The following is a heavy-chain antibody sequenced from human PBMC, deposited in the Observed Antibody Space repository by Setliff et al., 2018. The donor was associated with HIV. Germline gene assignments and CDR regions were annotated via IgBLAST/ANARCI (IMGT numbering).Heavy chain of an antibody. D-gene: IGHD1-1*01. J-gene: IGHJ4*02. Sequence: ASVKVSCKASGYSFTDYFMHWVRQAPGQGLEWMGWISPDNGDTTTAQRFRGRVTMTRDTSINTAYLELSGLRSDDTAVYFCATQLSNSFDSWGQGTRVTVSS. CDR2: ISPDNGDT. CDR3: ATQLSNSFDS. V-gene: IGHV1-2*02. CDR1: GYSFTDYF.